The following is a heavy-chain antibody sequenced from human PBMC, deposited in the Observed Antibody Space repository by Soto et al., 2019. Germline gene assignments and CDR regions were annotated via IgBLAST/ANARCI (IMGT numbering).Heavy chain of an antibody. Sequence: SETLSLTCTVSGGSISSSSYYWGWIRQPPGKGLEWIGSIYYSGSTYYNPSLKSRVTISVDTSKNQFSLKLSSVTAADTAVYYCARRGKYDFWSGYSQTWFDPWGQGTLVTVSS. J-gene: IGHJ5*02. CDR2: IYYSGST. CDR1: GGSISSSSYY. D-gene: IGHD3-3*01. V-gene: IGHV4-39*01. CDR3: ARRGKYDFWSGYSQTWFDP.